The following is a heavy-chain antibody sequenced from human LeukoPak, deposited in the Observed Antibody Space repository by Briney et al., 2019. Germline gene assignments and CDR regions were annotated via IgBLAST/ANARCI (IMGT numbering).Heavy chain of an antibody. Sequence: PGGSLRLSCAASGFTISTFAMHWVRQAPGKGLEWVSSISGRSGYIYYADSMKGRFTISRDNAKNSLYLQMNSLRAEDTATYFCARVGERRPGTSESFFPAHFDSWGQGTLVIVSS. CDR3: ARVGERRPGTSESFFPAHFDS. D-gene: IGHD3-10*01. CDR1: GFTISTFA. V-gene: IGHV3-21*01. J-gene: IGHJ4*02. CDR2: ISGRSGYI.